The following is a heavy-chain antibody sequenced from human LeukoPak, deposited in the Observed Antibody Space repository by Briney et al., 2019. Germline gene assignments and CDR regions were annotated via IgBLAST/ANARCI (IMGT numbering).Heavy chain of an antibody. CDR2: INHSGSS. CDR3: ARAVVVRNRRYYYYYYMDV. D-gene: IGHD2-15*01. J-gene: IGHJ6*03. CDR1: GGSFSGYY. Sequence: SETLSLTCAVYGGSFSGYYWSWIRQPPGKGLEWVGEINHSGSSNYNPSLKSRVTISVDTSKNQFFLKLSSVTAADTAVYYCARAVVVRNRRYYYYYYMDVWGKGTTVIVSS. V-gene: IGHV4-34*01.